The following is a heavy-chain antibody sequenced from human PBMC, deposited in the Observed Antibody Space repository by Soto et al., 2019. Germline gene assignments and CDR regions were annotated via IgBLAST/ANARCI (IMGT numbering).Heavy chain of an antibody. D-gene: IGHD3-10*01. J-gene: IGHJ5*02. Sequence: SETLSLTCAVYGGSFSGYYWSWIRQPPGKGLEWIGEINHSGSTNYNPSLKSRVTISVDTSKDQFSLKLSSVTAADTAVYYCARGRGFTMVRGVSNWFDPWGQGTLVTVSS. CDR2: INHSGST. V-gene: IGHV4-34*01. CDR1: GGSFSGYY. CDR3: ARGRGFTMVRGVSNWFDP.